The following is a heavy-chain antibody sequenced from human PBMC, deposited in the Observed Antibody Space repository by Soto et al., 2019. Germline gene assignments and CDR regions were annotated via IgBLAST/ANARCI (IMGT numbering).Heavy chain of an antibody. J-gene: IGHJ5*02. V-gene: IGHV4-30-4*01. Sequence: PSETLSLTCTVSGGSISSGDYYWSWIRQPPGKGLEWIGYIYYSGSTYYNPSLKSRVTISVDTSKNQFSLKLSSVTAADTAVYYCARTNVPAGFNWFDPWGQGTLVTVSS. CDR1: GGSISSGDYY. CDR3: ARTNVPAGFNWFDP. CDR2: IYYSGST. D-gene: IGHD6-13*01.